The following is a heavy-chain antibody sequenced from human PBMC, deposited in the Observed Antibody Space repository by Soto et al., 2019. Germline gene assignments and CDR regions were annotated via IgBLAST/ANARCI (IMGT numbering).Heavy chain of an antibody. V-gene: IGHV3-30*03. D-gene: IGHD3-22*01. CDR1: GFTFSSYG. CDR3: ALFPASSGSNYFDY. J-gene: IGHJ4*02. CDR2: ISYDGSNK. Sequence: GGSLRLSCAASGFTFSSYGMHWVRQAPGKGLEWVAVISYDGSNKYYADSVKGRFTISRDNSKNTLYLQMNSLRAEDTAVYYCALFPASSGSNYFDYWGQGTLVTVSS.